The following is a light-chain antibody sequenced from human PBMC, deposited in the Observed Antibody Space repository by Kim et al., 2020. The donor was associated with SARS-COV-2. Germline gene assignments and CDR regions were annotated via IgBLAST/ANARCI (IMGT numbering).Light chain of an antibody. CDR3: NSRDSTGNHFV. CDR2: GQN. V-gene: IGLV3-19*01. CDR1: SLRSYF. J-gene: IGLJ1*01. Sequence: AFGQTVSITCQGASLRSYFASWYQQKPGQAPVLVIFGQNNRPSGIPDRFSGSYSGNTASLTITAAQAEDEADYYCNSRDSTGNHFVFGTGTKVTVL.